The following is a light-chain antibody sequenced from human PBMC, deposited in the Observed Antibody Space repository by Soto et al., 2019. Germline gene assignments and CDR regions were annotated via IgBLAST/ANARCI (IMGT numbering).Light chain of an antibody. CDR2: GAS. J-gene: IGKJ1*01. Sequence: EIVLTQSPGTLSLSPGERGTLSCRASQSVGISYLAWYQQKPGQAPRLRLYGASNRATGIPDRFSGSGFGTDFTLTISRLEPEDFAVYYCQQYGSSLWTFGQGTKV. CDR1: QSVGISY. V-gene: IGKV3-20*01. CDR3: QQYGSSLWT.